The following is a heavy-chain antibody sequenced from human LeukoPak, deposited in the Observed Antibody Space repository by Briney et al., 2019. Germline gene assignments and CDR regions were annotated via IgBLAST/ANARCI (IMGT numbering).Heavy chain of an antibody. CDR2: INPNSGGT. CDR3: AREEGVGATNY. D-gene: IGHD1-26*01. V-gene: IGHV1-2*04. J-gene: IGHJ4*02. CDR1: GYTFTGYY. Sequence: ASVKVSCKASGYTFTGYYMHWVREAPGQGLEWMGWINPNSGGTNYAQKFQGWVTMTRDTSISTAYMELSRLRSDDTAVYYGAREEGVGATNYWGQGTLVTVSS.